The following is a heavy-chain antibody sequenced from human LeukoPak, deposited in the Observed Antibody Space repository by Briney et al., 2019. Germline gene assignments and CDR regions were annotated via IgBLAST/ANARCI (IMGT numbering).Heavy chain of an antibody. CDR1: GFIFRNYW. V-gene: IGHV3-7*01. CDR2: INEDGSEK. Sequence: SGGSLRLSCAAAGFIFRNYWMGWVRQAPGKGLEWVANINEDGSEKYYVDSVKGRFIISRDNAKNSLYLQMNILRAEDTAVFYCLSGSGHCGQGTLGTVSS. D-gene: IGHD3-10*01. CDR3: LSGSGH. J-gene: IGHJ4*02.